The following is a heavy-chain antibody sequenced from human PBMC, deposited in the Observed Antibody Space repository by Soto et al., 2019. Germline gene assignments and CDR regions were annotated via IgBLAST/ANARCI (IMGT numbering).Heavy chain of an antibody. J-gene: IGHJ4*02. CDR3: ARVEGGAPAYYFDF. Sequence: QLQLQESGPGLVKPSETLSLTCTVSGGSISRRDSFWGWVRQPPGKGLEWIGSIYYSGSTYYNPSLKSRLSISIDASNNQFSLKLNSVTAADTSVYYCARVEGGAPAYYFDFWGQGTLVTVSS. D-gene: IGHD3-10*01. CDR1: GGSISRRDSF. V-gene: IGHV4-39*01. CDR2: IYYSGST.